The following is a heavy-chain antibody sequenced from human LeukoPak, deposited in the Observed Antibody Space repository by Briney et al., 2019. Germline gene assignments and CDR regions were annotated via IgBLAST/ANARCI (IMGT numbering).Heavy chain of an antibody. CDR3: AGDRDRWYFDY. V-gene: IGHV4-59*01. CDR2: IYYSGST. J-gene: IGHJ4*02. D-gene: IGHD4-23*01. Sequence: SETLSLTCTVSGGSISSYYWSWIRQPPGKGLEWIGYIYYSGSTNYNPSLKSRVTISVDTSKNQFSLKLSSVTAADTAVYYCAGDRDRWYFDYWGQGTLVTVSS. CDR1: GGSISSYY.